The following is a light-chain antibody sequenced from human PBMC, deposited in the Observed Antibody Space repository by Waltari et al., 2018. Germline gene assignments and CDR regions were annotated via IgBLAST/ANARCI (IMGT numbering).Light chain of an antibody. CDR1: QPVLYRANHEYY. CDR3: QQYYDIPST. Sequence: DIVMTQSPDSLAVSVGERATINFKSRQPVLYRANHEYYLGWYHQRPGQPPKLLIYGASNRESGVPDRFSGSGSGTDLNITISSLKAEDVGVYYCQQYYDIPSTFGQGTKVQIK. V-gene: IGKV4-1*01. J-gene: IGKJ1*01. CDR2: GAS.